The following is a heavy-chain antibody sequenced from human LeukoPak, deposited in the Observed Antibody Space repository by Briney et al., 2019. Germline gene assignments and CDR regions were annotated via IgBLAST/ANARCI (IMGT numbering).Heavy chain of an antibody. Sequence: ASVMVSCKASGYTFTGYYMHWVRQATGQGLEWMGRINPNSGGTNYAQKFQGRVTMTRDTSISTAYMELSRLRSDDTAVYYCAREEERYSYGYYYYYGMDVWGQGTTVTVSS. CDR1: GYTFTGYY. D-gene: IGHD5-18*01. J-gene: IGHJ6*02. CDR3: AREEERYSYGYYYYYGMDV. CDR2: INPNSGGT. V-gene: IGHV1-2*06.